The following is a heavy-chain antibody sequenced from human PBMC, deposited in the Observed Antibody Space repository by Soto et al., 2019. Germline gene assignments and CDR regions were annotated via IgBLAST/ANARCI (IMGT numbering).Heavy chain of an antibody. Sequence: QVQLVESGGGVVQPGRSLRLSCAASGFTFSSYAMQWVRQAPGKGLEWVAVISYDGSNKYYADSVKGRFTISRDNSKNTLYLQMNSLRAEDTAVYYCARDVRYFDWPSYGMDVWGQGTTVTVSS. CDR2: ISYDGSNK. V-gene: IGHV3-30-3*01. CDR1: GFTFSSYA. J-gene: IGHJ6*02. CDR3: ARDVRYFDWPSYGMDV. D-gene: IGHD3-9*01.